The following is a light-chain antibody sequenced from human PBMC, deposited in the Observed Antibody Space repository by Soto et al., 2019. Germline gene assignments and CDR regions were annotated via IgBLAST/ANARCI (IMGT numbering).Light chain of an antibody. CDR2: EAY. CDR3: SSYVTSNVVV. J-gene: IGLJ2*01. Sequence: QSVLTQPPSASGSPGQSVTISCSGTRDDVGGYNYFSWFQQLPGKAPKLMIYEAYKRPTGVPARFSGSKSGNPASLTVSGLKAGDEAIYYCSSYVTSNVVVFGGGTKVTVL. V-gene: IGLV2-8*01. CDR1: RDDVGGYNY.